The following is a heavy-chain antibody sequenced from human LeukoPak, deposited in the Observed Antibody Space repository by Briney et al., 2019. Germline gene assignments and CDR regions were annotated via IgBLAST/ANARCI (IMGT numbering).Heavy chain of an antibody. J-gene: IGHJ4*02. V-gene: IGHV3-23*01. D-gene: IGHD3-10*01. CDR3: ASSLPYYYASYFDY. CDR2: ISGSGGST. Sequence: GGSLRLSCAASGFTFSSYAMSWVRQAPGKGLEWVSAISGSGGSTYYADSVKGRFTISRDNAKNSLYLQMNSLRAEDTAVYYCASSLPYYYASYFDYWGQGTLVTVSS. CDR1: GFTFSSYA.